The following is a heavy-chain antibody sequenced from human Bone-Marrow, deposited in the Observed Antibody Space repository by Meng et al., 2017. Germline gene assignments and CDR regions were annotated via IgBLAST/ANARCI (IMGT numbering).Heavy chain of an antibody. D-gene: IGHD6-25*01. CDR3: ARDEDISAAGKLFGDY. V-gene: IGHV1-2*06. CDR1: GYNFPDYY. CDR2: INPKSGDT. Sequence: QVQLVQSGAEVKKPGALVKVSCKPSGYNFPDYYIHWVRRAPGQGLEWMGRINPKSGDTHYAQKFQARVTMTGDTSISTAYMELSGLRSDDTAMYYCARDEDISAAGKLFGDYWGQGTLVTGSS. J-gene: IGHJ4*02.